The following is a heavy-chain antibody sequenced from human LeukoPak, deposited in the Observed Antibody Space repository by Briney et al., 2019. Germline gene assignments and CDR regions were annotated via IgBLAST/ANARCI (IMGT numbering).Heavy chain of an antibody. V-gene: IGHV4-34*01. CDR2: INHSGST. Sequence: PSETLSLTCAVYGGSFSGYYWSWIRQPPGKGLEWIGEINHSGSTNYNPSLKSRVTISVDTSKNQFSLQLSSVTAAGTAVYYCARVPRSGSYSSYWGQGTLVTVSS. D-gene: IGHD1-26*01. CDR3: ARVPRSGSYSSY. J-gene: IGHJ4*02. CDR1: GGSFSGYY.